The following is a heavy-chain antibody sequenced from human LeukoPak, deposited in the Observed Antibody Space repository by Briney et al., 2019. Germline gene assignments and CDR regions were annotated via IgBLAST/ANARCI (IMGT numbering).Heavy chain of an antibody. CDR3: ARDPGYDFWSGYRNWFDP. J-gene: IGHJ5*02. CDR2: ISAYNGNT. V-gene: IGHV1-18*01. D-gene: IGHD3-3*01. Sequence: ASVKVSCKASGYTFTSYGISWVRQAPGQGLEWMGWISAYNGNTNYAQKLRGRVTMTTDTSTSTAYMELRSLRSDDTAVYYCARDPGYDFWSGYRNWFDPWGQGTLVTVSS. CDR1: GYTFTSYG.